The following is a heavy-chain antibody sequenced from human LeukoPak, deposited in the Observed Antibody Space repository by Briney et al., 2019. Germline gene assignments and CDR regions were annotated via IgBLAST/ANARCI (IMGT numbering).Heavy chain of an antibody. D-gene: IGHD3-16*02. J-gene: IGHJ4*02. Sequence: SETLSLTCTVSGGSISSSSYWWGWIRQPPGKGLEWIGSIYYSGNTHYNPSLNSRVTISVDTSKNQFSLKLSSVTAADTAVYYCARVPYVWGSYRYTYFDYWGQGTLVTVSS. CDR1: GGSISSSSYW. CDR2: IYYSGNT. V-gene: IGHV4-39*01. CDR3: ARVPYVWGSYRYTYFDY.